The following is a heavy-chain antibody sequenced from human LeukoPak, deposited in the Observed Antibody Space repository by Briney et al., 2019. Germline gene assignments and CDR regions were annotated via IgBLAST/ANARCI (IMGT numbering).Heavy chain of an antibody. Sequence: GGSLRLSCAASGFTFSSYEMNWVRQAPGKGLEWVSYISSSGSTIYHVDSVKGRFTISRDNAKNSLYLQMNSLRAEGTAVYYCARGYGDLLTWGQGTLVTVSS. CDR2: ISSSGSTI. D-gene: IGHD4-17*01. CDR1: GFTFSSYE. V-gene: IGHV3-48*03. CDR3: ARGYGDLLT. J-gene: IGHJ5*02.